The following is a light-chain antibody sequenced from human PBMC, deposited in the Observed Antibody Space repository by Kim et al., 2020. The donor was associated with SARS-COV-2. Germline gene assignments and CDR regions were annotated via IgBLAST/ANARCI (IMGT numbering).Light chain of an antibody. CDR1: QYIDNY. Sequence: DIQMTQSPSSLSASIGDRVTITCRASQYIDNYLNWYQQKPGKAPDLLIHAASSLQGGVPSRFRGSGSGTDFTLTISNLQPEDFATYYCQQSYSTPLTFGGGTKVDIK. CDR3: QQSYSTPLT. J-gene: IGKJ4*01. CDR2: AAS. V-gene: IGKV1-39*01.